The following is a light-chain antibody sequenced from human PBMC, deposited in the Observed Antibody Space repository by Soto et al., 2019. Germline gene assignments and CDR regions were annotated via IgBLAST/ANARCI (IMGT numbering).Light chain of an antibody. CDR2: END. CDR1: SSNIGKSY. J-gene: IGLJ3*02. Sequence: QSVLTQPPSVSAAPRQKVTISCSGSSSNIGKSYVSWYQQVPGTVPKLLIYENDKRPSGIPDRFSGSTSGTSATLVITGLQTGDEADYYCAALDNSLVAVLFGGGTKLTVL. V-gene: IGLV1-51*01. CDR3: AALDNSLVAVL.